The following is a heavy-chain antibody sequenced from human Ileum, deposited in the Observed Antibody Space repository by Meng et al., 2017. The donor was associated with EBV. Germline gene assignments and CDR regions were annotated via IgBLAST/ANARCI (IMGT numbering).Heavy chain of an antibody. D-gene: IGHD2-21*01. CDR2: INVGVGYT. CDR3: VRGPPVGVPGPGDY. CDR1: GYAFTSYI. Sequence: QVPLGASGGEGKNPGASVKVSCKASGYAFTSYILHWVRQAPGQRLEWMGWINVGVGYTKYSQKFQGRVTISSDTSATTGYMELSSLRSEDTAVYYCVRGPPVGVPGPGDYWGQGTLVTVSS. J-gene: IGHJ4*02. V-gene: IGHV1-3*01.